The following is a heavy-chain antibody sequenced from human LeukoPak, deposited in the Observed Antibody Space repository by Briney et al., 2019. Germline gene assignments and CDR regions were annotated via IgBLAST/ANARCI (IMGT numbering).Heavy chain of an antibody. Sequence: PGGSLRLSCAASGFTFSSYAMHWVRQASGKGLEWVAVISYDGSNKYYADSVKGRFTISRDNSKNTLYLQMNSLRAEDTAVYYCVRDQAYYWGQGTLVTVSS. D-gene: IGHD2-2*01. CDR3: VRDQAYY. V-gene: IGHV3-30-3*01. CDR1: GFTFSSYA. J-gene: IGHJ4*02. CDR2: ISYDGSNK.